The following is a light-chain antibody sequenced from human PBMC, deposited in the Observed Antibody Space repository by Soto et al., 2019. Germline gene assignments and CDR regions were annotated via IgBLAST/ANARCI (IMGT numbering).Light chain of an antibody. CDR1: QSISSW. CDR2: KAS. CDR3: QQYNDKWT. V-gene: IGKV1-5*03. Sequence: DIQMTQSPSTLSASVGDRVTITCRASQSISSWLAWYQQKPGTAPKLLIYKASTLQSGVPSRFGGSGSGTEFTLTISSLQPDDSATYYCQQYNDKWTFGQGTKV. J-gene: IGKJ1*01.